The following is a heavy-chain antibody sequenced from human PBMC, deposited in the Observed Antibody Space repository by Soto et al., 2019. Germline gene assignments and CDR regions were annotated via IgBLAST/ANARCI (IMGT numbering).Heavy chain of an antibody. CDR3: ARDLLRGSGKTFDY. D-gene: IGHD3-10*01. Sequence: GGSLRLPCAASGFTFSSYGMHWVRQAPGKGLEWVAVIWYDGSNKYYADSVKGRFTISRGNSKNTLYLQMNSLRAEDTAVYYCARDLLRGSGKTFDYWGQGTLVTVSS. CDR1: GFTFSSYG. J-gene: IGHJ4*02. V-gene: IGHV3-33*01. CDR2: IWYDGSNK.